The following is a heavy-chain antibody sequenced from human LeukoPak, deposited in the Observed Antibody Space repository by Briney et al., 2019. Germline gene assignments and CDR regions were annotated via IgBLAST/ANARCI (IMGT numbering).Heavy chain of an antibody. CDR2: IYYSGCT. CDR3: AGPNGYSYGYGGWLDP. V-gene: IGHV4-59*06. CDR1: GGSISSYY. Sequence: PSETLSLTCTVSGGSISSYYWSWIRQPAGKGLEWIGYIYYSGCTYYNPSLKSRVTISVDTTKNQFSLKLSSVTAADTAVYYCAGPNGYSYGYGGWLDPWGQGTLVTVSS. D-gene: IGHD5-18*01. J-gene: IGHJ5*02.